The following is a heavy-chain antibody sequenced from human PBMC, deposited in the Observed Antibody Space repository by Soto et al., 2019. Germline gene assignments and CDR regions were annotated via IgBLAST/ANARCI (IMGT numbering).Heavy chain of an antibody. V-gene: IGHV4-61*01. D-gene: IGHD1-7*01. J-gene: IGHJ4*02. CDR3: ARSNWNYVS. CDR2: IYYSGST. Sequence: QVQLQESGPGLVKPSETLSLTCTVSGGSVSSGSYYWSWIRQPPGKGLEWIGYIYYSGSTNYNPSLQSRVTISVDTSKNQFSLKLSSVTAADTAVYYCARSNWNYVSWGQGTLVTVSS. CDR1: GGSVSSGSYY.